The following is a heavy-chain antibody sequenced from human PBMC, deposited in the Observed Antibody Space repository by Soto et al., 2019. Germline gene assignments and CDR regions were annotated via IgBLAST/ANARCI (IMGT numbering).Heavy chain of an antibody. J-gene: IGHJ4*02. CDR1: GFTFSSYA. V-gene: IGHV3-23*01. CDR3: AKDENYYGSGSYLEY. CDR2: ISGSGGST. D-gene: IGHD3-10*01. Sequence: GGSLRLSCAASGFTFSSYAMSWVRQAPGKGLEWVSAISGSGGSTYYADSVKGWFTISRDNSKNTLYLQMNSLRAEDTAVYYCAKDENYYGSGSYLEYWGQGTLVTVSS.